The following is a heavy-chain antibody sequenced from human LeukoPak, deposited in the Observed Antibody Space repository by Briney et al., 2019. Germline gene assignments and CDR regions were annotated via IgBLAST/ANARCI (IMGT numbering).Heavy chain of an antibody. J-gene: IGHJ4*02. D-gene: IGHD3-22*01. V-gene: IGHV3-48*04. CDR2: ISSSSSTI. CDR1: GFTFSSYR. Sequence: GGSLRLSCAASGFTFSSYRMNWVRQAPGKGLEWVSYISSSSSTIYYADSVKGRFTISRDNAKNSLYLQMNSLRAEDTAVYYCARRALSSGYYPQFDYWGQGTLVTVSS. CDR3: ARRALSSGYYPQFDY.